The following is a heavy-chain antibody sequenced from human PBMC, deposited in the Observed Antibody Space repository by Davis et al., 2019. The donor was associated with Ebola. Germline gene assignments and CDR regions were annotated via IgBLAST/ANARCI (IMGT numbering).Heavy chain of an antibody. D-gene: IGHD1-26*01. CDR2: ISGSGGTI. CDR3: ARALYSGSYGDAFDI. J-gene: IGHJ3*02. V-gene: IGHV3-23*01. CDR1: GFTFSSHA. Sequence: GESLKISCAASGFTFSSHAMDWVRQAPGKGLEWVSIISGSGGTIYYADSVKGRFTISRDNSKNMLYLQMNSLRAGDTAVYYCARALYSGSYGDAFDIWGQGTMVTVSS.